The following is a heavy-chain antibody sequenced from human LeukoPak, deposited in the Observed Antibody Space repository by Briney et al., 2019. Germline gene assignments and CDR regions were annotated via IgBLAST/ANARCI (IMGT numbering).Heavy chain of an antibody. CDR3: ARLRVGATPVY. D-gene: IGHD1-26*01. CDR2: IYYSAST. V-gene: IGHV4-39*01. CDR1: GGSISSSSYY. Sequence: PSETLSLTCTVSGGSISSSSYYWGWIRQPPGKGLEWIGSIYYSASTYYNPSLKSRVTISVDTSKNQFSLKLSSVTAADTAVYYCARLRVGATPVYWGQGTLVTVSS. J-gene: IGHJ4*02.